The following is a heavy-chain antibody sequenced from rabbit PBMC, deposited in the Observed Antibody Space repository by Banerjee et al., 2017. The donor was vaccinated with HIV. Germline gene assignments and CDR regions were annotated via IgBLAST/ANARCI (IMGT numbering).Heavy chain of an antibody. CDR1: GFSFTTYS. Sequence: QEQLEESGGDLVKPGASLTLTCTASGFSFTTYSICWVRQAPGKGLEWIGCIYTGDGSPYYASWAKGRFTISKASSTTVTLQMTSLTVADTATYFCARAVSSGWGGFFNLWGPGTLVTVS. CDR3: ARAVSSGWGGFFNL. J-gene: IGHJ4*01. CDR2: IYTGDGSP. V-gene: IGHV1S45*01. D-gene: IGHD4-1*01.